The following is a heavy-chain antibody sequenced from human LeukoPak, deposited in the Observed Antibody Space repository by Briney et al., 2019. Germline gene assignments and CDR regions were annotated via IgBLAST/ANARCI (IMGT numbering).Heavy chain of an antibody. D-gene: IGHD3-22*01. Sequence: GRSLRLSCAASGFTFSSYGMHWVRQAPGKGLEWVAVISYDGSNKYYADSVKGRFTISRDNSKNTLYLQMNSLKTEDTALYYCSGGDPYYYDNSGFDYWGQGTLVTVSS. J-gene: IGHJ4*02. V-gene: IGHV3-30*03. CDR3: SGGDPYYYDNSGFDY. CDR2: ISYDGSNK. CDR1: GFTFSSYG.